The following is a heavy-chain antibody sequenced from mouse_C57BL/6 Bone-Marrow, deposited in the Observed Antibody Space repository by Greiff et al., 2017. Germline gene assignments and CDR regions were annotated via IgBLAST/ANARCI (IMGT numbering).Heavy chain of an antibody. J-gene: IGHJ2*01. V-gene: IGHV8-8*01. D-gene: IGHD1-1*01. Sequence: QVTLKESGPGILQPSQTLSLTCSFSGFSLSTFGMGVGWIRQPSGKGLEWLAHIWWDDDKYYNPALKSRLTISKDTSKNKVFLKIANVDTADTATYYCARIAKDYYGSSYGDYWGQGTTLTVSS. CDR1: GFSLSTFGMG. CDR3: ARIAKDYYGSSYGDY. CDR2: IWWDDDK.